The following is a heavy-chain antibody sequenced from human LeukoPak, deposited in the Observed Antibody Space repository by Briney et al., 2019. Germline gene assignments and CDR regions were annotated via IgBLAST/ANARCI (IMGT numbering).Heavy chain of an antibody. CDR3: ARSHCSGGSCYVDAFDI. V-gene: IGHV4-59*01. CDR1: DGSFSGYY. D-gene: IGHD2-15*01. CDR2: IYYSGST. J-gene: IGHJ3*02. Sequence: PSETLSLTCAVYDGSFSGYYWSWIRQPPGKGLEWIGYIYYSGSTNYNPSLKSRVTISVDTSKNQFSLKLSSVTAADTAVYYCARSHCSGGSCYVDAFDIWGQGTMVTVSS.